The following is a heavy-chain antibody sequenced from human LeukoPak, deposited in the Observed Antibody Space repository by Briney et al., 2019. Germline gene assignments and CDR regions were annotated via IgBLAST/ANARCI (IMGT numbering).Heavy chain of an antibody. V-gene: IGHV3-49*03. Sequence: GGSLRLSCTASGFTFGDYAMSWFRQAPGKGLEWVGFIRSKAYGGTTEYAASVKGRFTISRDDSKNSLSLQMNSLKTEDTAVYYCARELSGSDYFYYGMDVWGQGTTVTVSS. CDR3: ARELSGSDYFYYGMDV. J-gene: IGHJ6*02. CDR1: GFTFGDYA. D-gene: IGHD1-26*01. CDR2: IRSKAYGGTT.